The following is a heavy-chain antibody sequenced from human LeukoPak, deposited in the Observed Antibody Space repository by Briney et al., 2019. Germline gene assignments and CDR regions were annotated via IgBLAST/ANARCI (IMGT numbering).Heavy chain of an antibody. J-gene: IGHJ5*02. Sequence: GGSLRLSCAASGFTFNYAWMSWVRQAPGKGLEWVSYTSSSSSTIYYADSVKGRFTISRDNAENSLYLQMNSLRDEDTAVYYCVREAVNDYGDYVFWFDPWGQGTLVTVSS. D-gene: IGHD4-17*01. V-gene: IGHV3-48*02. CDR2: TSSSSSTI. CDR3: VREAVNDYGDYVFWFDP. CDR1: GFTFNYAW.